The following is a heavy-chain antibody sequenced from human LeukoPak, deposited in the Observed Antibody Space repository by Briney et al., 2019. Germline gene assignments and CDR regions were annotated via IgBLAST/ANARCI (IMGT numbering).Heavy chain of an antibody. D-gene: IGHD7-27*01. V-gene: IGHV4-4*02. J-gene: IGHJ4*02. CDR3: ARELLGAPTPGAY. Sequence: KTSETLSLTCALSTLSVSSGNRWSWVRQPPGRGVEGIGEVHKAGKTNYSPALKTRVPISIDASKNQLPLEVTSVTAADAAVYYCARELLGAPTPGAYWGQGTRVTVSS. CDR2: VHKAGKT. CDR1: TLSVSSGNR.